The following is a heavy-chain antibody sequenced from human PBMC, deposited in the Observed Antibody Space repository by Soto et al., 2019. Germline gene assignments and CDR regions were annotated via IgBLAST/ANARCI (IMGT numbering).Heavy chain of an antibody. CDR3: ASIRSGDSGYDPHQRDY. CDR2: INHSGST. D-gene: IGHD5-12*01. V-gene: IGHV4-34*01. Sequence: QVQLQQWGAGLLKPSETLSLTCAVYGGSFSGYYWSWIRQPPGKGLEWIGEINHSGSTYYNPSLKSRVTISVDTSKNQFSLKLSSVTAADTAVYYCASIRSGDSGYDPHQRDYWGQGTLVTVSS. J-gene: IGHJ4*02. CDR1: GGSFSGYY.